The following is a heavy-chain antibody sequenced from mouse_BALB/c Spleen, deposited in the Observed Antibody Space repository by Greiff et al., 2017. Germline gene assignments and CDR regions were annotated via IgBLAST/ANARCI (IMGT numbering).Heavy chain of an antibody. D-gene: IGHD2-14*01. V-gene: IGHV5-6*01. CDR3: ARQARAYRYDGYFDY. CDR1: GFTFSSYG. J-gene: IGHJ2*01. CDR2: ISSGGSYT. Sequence: EVNVVESGGDLVKPGGSLKLSCAASGFTFSSYGMSWVRQTPDKRLEWVATISSGGSYTYYPDSVKGRFTISRDNAKNTLYLQMSSLKSEDTAMYYCARQARAYRYDGYFDYWGQGTTLTVSS.